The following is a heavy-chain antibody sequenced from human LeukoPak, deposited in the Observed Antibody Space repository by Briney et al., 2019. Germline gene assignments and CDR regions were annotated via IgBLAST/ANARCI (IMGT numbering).Heavy chain of an antibody. Sequence: SETLSLTCTVSGGSISSGGYYWSWLRQHPGKGLEWIGFIYYSGSTYYNPSLKSRLTISVDTSKNQFSLKLSSVTAADTAVYYCGLFVSTVTTRNAFDIWGQGTMVTVSS. J-gene: IGHJ3*02. CDR1: GGSISSGGYY. V-gene: IGHV4-31*03. CDR2: IYYSGST. D-gene: IGHD4-17*01. CDR3: GLFVSTVTTRNAFDI.